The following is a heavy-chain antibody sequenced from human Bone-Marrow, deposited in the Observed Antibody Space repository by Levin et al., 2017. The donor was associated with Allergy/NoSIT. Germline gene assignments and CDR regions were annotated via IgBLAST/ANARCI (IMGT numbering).Heavy chain of an antibody. J-gene: IGHJ6*02. V-gene: IGHV1-2*02. D-gene: IGHD3-22*01. CDR2: INPNSGDT. Sequence: AASVKVSCKASGYTFTGYYMNWVRQAPGLGLEWMGGINPNSGDTNYAQNFQGRVTMTRDTSISTAYMELNRLRSDDTAVYYCAREEVDGSGYSYGLDVWGQGTTVTVSS. CDR1: GYTFTGYY. CDR3: AREEVDGSGYSYGLDV.